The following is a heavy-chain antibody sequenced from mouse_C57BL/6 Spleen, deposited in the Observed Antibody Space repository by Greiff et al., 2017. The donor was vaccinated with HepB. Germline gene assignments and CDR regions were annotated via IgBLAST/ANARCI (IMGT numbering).Heavy chain of an antibody. Sequence: DVQLQESGPGLVKPSQSLSLTCSVTGYSITSGYYWNWIRQFPGNKLEWMGYISYDGSNNYNPSLKNRISITRDTSKNQFFLKLNSVTTEDTATYYCARDGGLYYFDYWGQGTTLTVSS. V-gene: IGHV3-6*01. CDR3: ARDGGLYYFDY. CDR1: GYSITSGYY. CDR2: ISYDGSN. J-gene: IGHJ2*01.